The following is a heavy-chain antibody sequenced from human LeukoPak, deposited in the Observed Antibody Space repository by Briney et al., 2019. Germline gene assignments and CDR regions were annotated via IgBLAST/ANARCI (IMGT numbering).Heavy chain of an antibody. CDR3: ARVWTTVTTSAFDI. Sequence: SETLSLTCTVSGGSISSYYWSWIRQPPGKGLEWIGYIYYSGSTNYNPSLKSRVTISVDTSKNQFSLKLSSVTAADTAVYYCARVWTTVTTSAFDIWGQGTMVTVSS. J-gene: IGHJ3*02. D-gene: IGHD4-17*01. CDR2: IYYSGST. V-gene: IGHV4-59*08. CDR1: GGSISSYY.